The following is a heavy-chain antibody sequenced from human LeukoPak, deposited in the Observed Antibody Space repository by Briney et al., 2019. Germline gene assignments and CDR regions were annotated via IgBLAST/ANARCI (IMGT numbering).Heavy chain of an antibody. J-gene: IGHJ4*02. V-gene: IGHV3-74*01. CDR3: ARDSGYSYADDY. CDR2: INSDGSST. Sequence: GGSLRLSCAASGFTFSSYWMHWVRQAPGKGLVWVSRINSDGSSTNYADSVKGRFTISRDDAKDSLYLQMSSLRDEDTAVYYCARDSGYSYADDYWGQGTLVTVSS. CDR1: GFTFSSYW. D-gene: IGHD5-18*01.